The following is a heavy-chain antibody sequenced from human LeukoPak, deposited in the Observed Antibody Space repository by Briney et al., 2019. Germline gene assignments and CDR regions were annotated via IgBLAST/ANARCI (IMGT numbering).Heavy chain of an antibody. J-gene: IGHJ6*03. D-gene: IGHD4-17*01. V-gene: IGHV1-18*01. CDR3: ARGVPTSWELLLYGDDYLDV. CDR2: ISACNGHT. CDR1: GYTFTTYS. Sequence: ASVKVSCKASGYTFTTYSISWVRQAPGQGLEWMGWISACNGHTNYAQKVQGRVTMTTDTSTSTAYMELRSLKSDGTAVYYCARGVPTSWELLLYGDDYLDVWGKGTTVIIPS.